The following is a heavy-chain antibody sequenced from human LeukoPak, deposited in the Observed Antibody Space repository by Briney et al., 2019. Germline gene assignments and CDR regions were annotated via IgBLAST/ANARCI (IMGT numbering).Heavy chain of an antibody. CDR1: GYTFTSYG. D-gene: IGHD2-2*02. J-gene: IGHJ4*02. Sequence: ASVKVSFKASGYTFTSYGISWVRQAPGQGLEWMGGISAYNGNTNYAQKLQGRVTMTTDTSTSTAYMELRSLRSDDTAVYYCAREGIVVVPAAIRYFDYWGQGTLVTVSS. V-gene: IGHV1-18*01. CDR2: ISAYNGNT. CDR3: AREGIVVVPAAIRYFDY.